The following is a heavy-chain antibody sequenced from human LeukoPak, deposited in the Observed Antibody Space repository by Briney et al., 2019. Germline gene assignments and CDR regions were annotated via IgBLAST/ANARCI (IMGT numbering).Heavy chain of an antibody. V-gene: IGHV3-15*07. CDR1: GFTFSNAC. CDR2: IKSKTDGGTT. D-gene: IGHD6-19*01. CDR3: TTDGRIAVAGTDYYYYYGMDV. Sequence: GGSLRLSCAASGFTFSNACMNWVRQAPGKGLEWVGRIKSKTDGGTTDYAAPVKGRFTISRDDSKNTLYLQMNSLKTEDTAVYYCTTDGRIAVAGTDYYYYYGMDVWGQGTTVTVSS. J-gene: IGHJ6*02.